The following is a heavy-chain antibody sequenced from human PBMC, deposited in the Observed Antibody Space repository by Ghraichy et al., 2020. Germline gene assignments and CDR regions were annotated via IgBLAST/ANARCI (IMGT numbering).Heavy chain of an antibody. V-gene: IGHV1-8*01. J-gene: IGHJ5*02. D-gene: IGHD4-11*01. Sequence: ASVKVSCKASGYTFTSYDINWVRQATGQGLEWMGWMNPNSGNTGYSQKFQGRVTMTRNTSISTAYMELSSLRSEDTAVYYCARGRGGYSNLQYGFDPWGQGTLVTVSS. CDR3: ARGRGGYSNLQYGFDP. CDR1: GYTFTSYD. CDR2: MNPNSGNT.